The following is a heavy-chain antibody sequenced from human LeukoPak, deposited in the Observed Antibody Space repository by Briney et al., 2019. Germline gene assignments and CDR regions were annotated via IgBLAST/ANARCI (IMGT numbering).Heavy chain of an antibody. V-gene: IGHV1-3*01. CDR2: INAGNGNT. J-gene: IGHJ4*02. CDR1: GYTFTSYA. D-gene: IGHD3-16*02. CDR3: ARAIYVWGSYRYPPDY. Sequence: ASVTVSCTASGYTFTSYAMHWVRQAPGQRLEWMGWINAGNGNTKYSQKFQGRVTITRDTSASTAYMGLSSLRSEDTAVYYCARAIYVWGSYRYPPDYWGQGTLVTVSS.